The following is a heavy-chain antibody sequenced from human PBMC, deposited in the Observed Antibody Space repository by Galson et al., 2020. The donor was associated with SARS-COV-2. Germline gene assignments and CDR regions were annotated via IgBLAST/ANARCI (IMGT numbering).Heavy chain of an antibody. D-gene: IGHD3-9*01. CDR2: ISYDGSDK. CDR3: AKELLDYGISSYTMDV. CDR1: GFIFNTYG. V-gene: IGHV3-30*18. Sequence: GESLKISCATSGFIFNTYGMHWVRQAPGKGLEWVAVISYDGSDKYYADSVKGRFTISRDNSKNTLYLQMNSLSTEDTAVYYCAKELLDYGISSYTMDVWGQGTTVTVSS. J-gene: IGHJ6*02.